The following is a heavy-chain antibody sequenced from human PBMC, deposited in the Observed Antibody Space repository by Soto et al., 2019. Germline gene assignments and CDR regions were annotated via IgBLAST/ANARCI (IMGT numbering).Heavy chain of an antibody. J-gene: IGHJ6*02. V-gene: IGHV4-59*01. Sequence: SETLSLTCTVSVCSISSYYWSLIRQPPGKGLEWSGYIYYSGSTNYNPSLKSRVTISVDTSKNQFSLKLSSVTAADTAVYYCAREKGYGMDVWGQGTTVTVSS. CDR3: AREKGYGMDV. CDR1: VCSISSYY. CDR2: IYYSGST.